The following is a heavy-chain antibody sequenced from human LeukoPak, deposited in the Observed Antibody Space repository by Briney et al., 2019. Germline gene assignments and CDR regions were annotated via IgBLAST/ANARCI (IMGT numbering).Heavy chain of an antibody. D-gene: IGHD3-16*01. CDR2: INIKNGGT. CDR3: ARAWNFVYAY. CDR1: GYTFSNYG. J-gene: IGHJ4*02. V-gene: IGHV1-18*01. Sequence: ASVKVSCKASGYTFSNYGISWVRQALGQGPEWMGWINIKNGGTNYAQRLQGRVTLTIDTSTSTAYMELRSLRSDDTAIYYCARAWNFVYAYGGEGTLVTLPS.